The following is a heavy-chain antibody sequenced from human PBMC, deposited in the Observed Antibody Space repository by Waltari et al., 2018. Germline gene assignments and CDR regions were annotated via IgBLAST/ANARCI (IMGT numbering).Heavy chain of an antibody. V-gene: IGHV4-59*01. CDR2: IHYSGST. CDR3: ARGYGSGSYYIRPLDT. CDR1: GGSITGYH. Sequence: QVHLQESGPGLVKSSETLSLICSVSGGSITGYHWRWVRQPPGKGLEWIGYIHYSGSTNNNPSLKSLVTISLETSKNQFSLTLTAVTAADTALYYCARGYGSGSYYIRPLDTWGQGTLVTVPS. D-gene: IGHD3-10*01. J-gene: IGHJ5*02.